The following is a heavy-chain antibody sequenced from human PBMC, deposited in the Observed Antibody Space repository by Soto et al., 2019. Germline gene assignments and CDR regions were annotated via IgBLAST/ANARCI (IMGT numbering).Heavy chain of an antibody. J-gene: IGHJ4*02. Sequence: HPVGSLRLCCTASGFTFGDYAMSWVRQAPGKGLEWVGFIRSKAYGGTTEYAASVKGRFTISRDDSKSIAYLQMNSLKTEDTAVYYCTRGRMYYYDSSGYYRLRPQPTDYWGQGTLVTVSS. V-gene: IGHV3-49*04. D-gene: IGHD3-22*01. CDR3: TRGRMYYYDSSGYYRLRPQPTDY. CDR2: IRSKAYGGTT. CDR1: GFTFGDYA.